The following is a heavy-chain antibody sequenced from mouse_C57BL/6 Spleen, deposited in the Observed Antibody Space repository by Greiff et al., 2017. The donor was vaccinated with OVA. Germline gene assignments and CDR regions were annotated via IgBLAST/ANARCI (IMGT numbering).Heavy chain of an antibody. CDR2: INPNYGTT. CDR3: ARSGENYDYDEGFAY. D-gene: IGHD2-4*01. V-gene: IGHV1-39*01. J-gene: IGHJ3*01. Sequence: EVKLVESGPELVKPGASVKISCKASGYSFTDYNMNWVKQSNGKSLEWIGVINPNYGTTSYNQKFKGKATLTVDQSSSTAYMQLNSLTSEDSAVYYCARSGENYDYDEGFAYWGQGTLVTVSA. CDR1: GYSFTDYN.